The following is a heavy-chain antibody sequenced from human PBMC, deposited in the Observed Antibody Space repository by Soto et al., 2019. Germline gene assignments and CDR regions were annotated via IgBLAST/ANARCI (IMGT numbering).Heavy chain of an antibody. CDR3: ATLPCTRRTRYFPGWFDP. D-gene: IGHD2-8*01. V-gene: IGHV4-31*02. CDR2: ISYNGIT. Sequence: PSETLSCTWSVSGGSDSRHGYYCNWIRQHPGRGLECMAFISYNGITHYNPSLKNRFTISVDTSENQFCLTLSSVTAADTAVYYSATLPCTRRTRYFPGWFDPCGQGILDTVCS. CDR1: GGSDSRHGYY. J-gene: IGHJ5*02.